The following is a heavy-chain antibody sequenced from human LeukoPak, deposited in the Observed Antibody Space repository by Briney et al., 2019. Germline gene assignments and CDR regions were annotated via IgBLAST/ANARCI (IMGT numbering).Heavy chain of an antibody. Sequence: SETLSLTCTVSGGSISSSSYYWGWIRQPPGKGLEWIGSIYYSGSTYYNPSLKSRVTISVDTSKNQFSLKLSSVTAADTAVYYCARRPLYDSSGYYVENYAFDIWGQGTTVTVSS. V-gene: IGHV4-39*01. J-gene: IGHJ3*02. CDR2: IYYSGST. D-gene: IGHD3-22*01. CDR3: ARRPLYDSSGYYVENYAFDI. CDR1: GGSISSSSYY.